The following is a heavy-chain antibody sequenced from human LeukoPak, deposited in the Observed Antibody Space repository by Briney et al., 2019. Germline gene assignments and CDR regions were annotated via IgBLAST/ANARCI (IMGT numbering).Heavy chain of an antibody. Sequence: GGSLRLSYVASGFTLKTYGMHWVRQVPGKGLEWVAVIWYDGGNIYYADSVKGRFIISRDNSKNTHYLQMSSLRAEDTGIYYCAKGGHYSFFDYWGQGTLVTVSS. CDR1: GFTLKTYG. CDR3: AKGGHYSFFDY. D-gene: IGHD4-11*01. J-gene: IGHJ4*02. CDR2: IWYDGGNI. V-gene: IGHV3-33*06.